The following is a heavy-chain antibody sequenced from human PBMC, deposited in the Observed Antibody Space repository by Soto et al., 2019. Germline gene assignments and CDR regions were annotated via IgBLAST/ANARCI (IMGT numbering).Heavy chain of an antibody. CDR1: GYTFTSYG. V-gene: IGHV1-18*01. J-gene: IGHJ6*02. Sequence: ASVKVSCKASGYTFTSYGISWVRQAPGQGLEWMGWISAYNGNTNYAQKLQGRVTMTTDTSTSTAYMELRSLRSDDTAVYYCARDAREVVTMVRGGDYYYYGMDVWGQGTTVTVSS. CDR2: ISAYNGNT. CDR3: ARDAREVVTMVRGGDYYYYGMDV. D-gene: IGHD3-10*01.